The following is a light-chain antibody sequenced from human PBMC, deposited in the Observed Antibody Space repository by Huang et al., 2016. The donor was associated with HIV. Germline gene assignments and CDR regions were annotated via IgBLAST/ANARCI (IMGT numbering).Light chain of an antibody. CDR1: QSLLYSSNNKNY. V-gene: IGKV4-1*01. Sequence: DIVMTQSPDSLAVSLGERATINCKSSQSLLYSSNNKNYLAWYQQKPGQPPKLLIYWAATRESGFPDRFSGSGSGTDFTLTISSLQAEDVAVYHCQQFYSTPITFGQGTRLEIK. J-gene: IGKJ5*01. CDR3: QQFYSTPIT. CDR2: WAA.